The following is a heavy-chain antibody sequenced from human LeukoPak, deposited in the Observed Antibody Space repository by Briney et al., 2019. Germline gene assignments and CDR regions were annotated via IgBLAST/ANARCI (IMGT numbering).Heavy chain of an antibody. Sequence: GASVKVSCKASGYTFTGYYMHWVRQAPGQGLEWMGWINPNSGGTNYAQKFQGRVTMTRDTSISTAYMELSSLRSEDTAVYYCAREAYYYDSSGSYFDYWGQGTLVTVSS. CDR2: INPNSGGT. CDR3: AREAYYYDSSGSYFDY. J-gene: IGHJ4*02. CDR1: GYTFTGYY. D-gene: IGHD3-22*01. V-gene: IGHV1-2*02.